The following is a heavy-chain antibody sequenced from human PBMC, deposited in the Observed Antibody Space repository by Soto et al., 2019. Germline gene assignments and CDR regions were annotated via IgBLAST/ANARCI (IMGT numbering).Heavy chain of an antibody. Sequence: GGSLRLSCAASGFTFDDYAMHWVRQAPGKGLEWVSGISWNSGSIGYADSVKGRFTISRDNAKNSLYLQMNSLRAEDTALYYCARRLSDAYTTTGFDYWGQGTLVTVSS. D-gene: IGHD4-17*01. V-gene: IGHV3-9*01. CDR3: ARRLSDAYTTTGFDY. J-gene: IGHJ4*02. CDR1: GFTFDDYA. CDR2: ISWNSGSI.